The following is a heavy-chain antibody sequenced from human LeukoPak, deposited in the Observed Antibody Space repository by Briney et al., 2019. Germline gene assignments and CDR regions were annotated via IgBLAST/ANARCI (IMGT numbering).Heavy chain of an antibody. D-gene: IGHD6-19*01. Sequence: PSETLSLTCTASGGSISSGSYYWSWIRQPAGKGLEWIGRIYTSGSTNYNPSLKSRVTISVDTSKNQFSLKLSSVTAADTAVYYCARVVAVAPLVNWFDPWGQGTLVTVSS. CDR2: IYTSGST. CDR3: ARVVAVAPLVNWFDP. V-gene: IGHV4-61*02. J-gene: IGHJ5*02. CDR1: GGSISSGSYY.